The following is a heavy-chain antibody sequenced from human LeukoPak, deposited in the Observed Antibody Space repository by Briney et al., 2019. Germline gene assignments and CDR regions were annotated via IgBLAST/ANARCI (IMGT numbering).Heavy chain of an antibody. J-gene: IGHJ3*01. CDR2: ISYDGSNK. D-gene: IGHD2-2*03. CDR3: AKVDPSVLGAFDV. Sequence: GRSPRLSCAASGFTFSSYGMHWVRQAPGKGLEWVAVISYDGSNKYYADSVKGRFTISRDNSKNTLYLQMNSLRAEDTAVYYCAKVDPSVLGAFDVWGQGTMVTVSS. V-gene: IGHV3-30*18. CDR1: GFTFSSYG.